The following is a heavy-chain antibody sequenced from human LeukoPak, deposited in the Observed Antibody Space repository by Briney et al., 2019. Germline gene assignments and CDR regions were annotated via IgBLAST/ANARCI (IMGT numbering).Heavy chain of an antibody. Sequence: SETLSLTCTVSGGSISSYYWSWIRQPPGKGLEWIGSIYYSGSTYYNPSLKSRVTISVDTSKNQFSLKLSSVTAADTAVYYCARISGDITMIVVDHYFDYWGQGTLVTVSS. J-gene: IGHJ4*02. V-gene: IGHV4-59*05. CDR2: IYYSGST. CDR3: ARISGDITMIVVDHYFDY. D-gene: IGHD3-22*01. CDR1: GGSISSYY.